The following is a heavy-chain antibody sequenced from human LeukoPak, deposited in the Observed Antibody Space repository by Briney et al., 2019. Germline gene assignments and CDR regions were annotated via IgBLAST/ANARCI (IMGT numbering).Heavy chain of an antibody. CDR2: ISSSSSYI. D-gene: IGHD3-10*01. V-gene: IGHV3-21*01. J-gene: IGHJ4*02. CDR3: AREAGITMVRGAAFDY. Sequence: GGSLRLSCAASGFTFSNYAMSWVRQAPGKGLEWVSPISSSSSYIYYADSVKGRFTISRDNAKNSLYLQMNSLRAEDTAVYYCAREAGITMVRGAAFDYWGQGTLVTVSS. CDR1: GFTFSNYA.